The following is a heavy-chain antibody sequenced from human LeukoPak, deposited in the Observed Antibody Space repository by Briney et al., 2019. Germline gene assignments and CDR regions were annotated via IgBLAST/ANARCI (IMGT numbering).Heavy chain of an antibody. CDR3: AKEEFYYDILTGYSYYFDY. J-gene: IGHJ4*02. V-gene: IGHV3-23*01. CDR1: GFTFSSYA. Sequence: GGSLRLSCAASGFTFSSYAMSWVRQAPGKGLESVSAISGSGGSTYYADSVKGRFTISRDNSKNTLYLQMNSLRAEDTAVYYCAKEEFYYDILTGYSYYFDYWGQGTLVTVSS. CDR2: ISGSGGST. D-gene: IGHD3-9*01.